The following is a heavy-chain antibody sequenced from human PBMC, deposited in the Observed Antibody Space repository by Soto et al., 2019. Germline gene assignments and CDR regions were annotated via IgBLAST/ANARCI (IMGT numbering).Heavy chain of an antibody. CDR3: ARVINSDYYYYYYGMDV. V-gene: IGHV3-30-3*01. J-gene: IGHJ6*02. Sequence: GGSLILSCAASGLTFSSYAMHWVRQAPGKRLEWVAVISYDGSNKYYADSVKGRFTISRDNPKNTLYLQMNSLRAEDTAVYYCARVINSDYYYYYYGMDVWGQGTTVTVSS. D-gene: IGHD3-10*01. CDR1: GLTFSSYA. CDR2: ISYDGSNK.